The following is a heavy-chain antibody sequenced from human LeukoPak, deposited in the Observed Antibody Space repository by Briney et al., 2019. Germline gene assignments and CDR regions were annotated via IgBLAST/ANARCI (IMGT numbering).Heavy chain of an antibody. J-gene: IGHJ3*02. D-gene: IGHD3-10*01. Sequence: GGSLRLSCAASGFTFSSYCMSWVRQAPGKGLEWVANIKQDGSEKYYVDSVKGRFTISRDNAKNSLYLQMNSLRAEDTAVYYCARDFRGGVLLWFGELYDAFDIWGQGTMVTVSS. CDR3: ARDFRGGVLLWFGELYDAFDI. V-gene: IGHV3-7*03. CDR1: GFTFSSYC. CDR2: IKQDGSEK.